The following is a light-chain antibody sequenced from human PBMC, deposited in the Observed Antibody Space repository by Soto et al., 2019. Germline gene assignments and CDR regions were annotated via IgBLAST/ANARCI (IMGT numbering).Light chain of an antibody. Sequence: AIPMTQSPSSFSASTGDTITITCRASQDISTDLAWYQQKPGKAPKLLIFAASTLQSGVPSRFSGSASGTDFTLTISCLQSEDFASYYCQQYYSYPLTFGGGTNVEIK. CDR2: AAS. J-gene: IGKJ4*01. CDR3: QQYYSYPLT. V-gene: IGKV1-8*01. CDR1: QDISTD.